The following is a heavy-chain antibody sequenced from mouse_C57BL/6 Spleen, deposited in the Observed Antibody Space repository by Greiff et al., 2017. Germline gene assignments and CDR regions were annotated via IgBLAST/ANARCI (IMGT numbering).Heavy chain of an antibody. CDR2: ISDGGSYT. CDR3: AREGMITDAMDY. J-gene: IGHJ4*01. D-gene: IGHD2-4*01. CDR1: GFTFSSYA. V-gene: IGHV5-4*01. Sequence: VKVVESGGGLVKPGGSLKLSCAASGFTFSSYAMSWVRQTPEKRLEWVATISDGGSYTYYPDNVKGRFTISRDNAKNNLYLQMSHLKSEDTAMYYCAREGMITDAMDYWGQGTSVTVSS.